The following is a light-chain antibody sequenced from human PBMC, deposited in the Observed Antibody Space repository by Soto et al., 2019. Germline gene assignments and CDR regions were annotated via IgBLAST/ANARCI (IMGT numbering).Light chain of an antibody. CDR3: ASYAGTKLFV. J-gene: IGLJ1*01. CDR2: EVT. CDR1: SSDVGGYNY. V-gene: IGLV2-8*01. Sequence: QSVLTQPTSASGSPGQSLTISCTGTSSDVGGYNYVSWYQQRPGKAPKLVIYEVTKRPSGVPDRFSGSKSGSTASLTVSGLQADDEAEYYCASYAGTKLFVFGSGTKVTVL.